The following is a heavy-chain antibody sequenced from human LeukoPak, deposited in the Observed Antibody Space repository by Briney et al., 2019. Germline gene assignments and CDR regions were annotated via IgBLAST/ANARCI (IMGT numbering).Heavy chain of an antibody. J-gene: IGHJ6*04. Sequence: GGSLRLSCAASGFNFRKYEMNWVRQAPGKGLEWLSYISGSGSTIYYADSVKGRFTISRDNAKDSVGLQMNSLRADDTAIYYCAELGITMIGGVWGKGTTVTISS. CDR1: GFNFRKYE. D-gene: IGHD3-10*02. CDR2: ISGSGSTI. V-gene: IGHV3-48*03. CDR3: AELGITMIGGV.